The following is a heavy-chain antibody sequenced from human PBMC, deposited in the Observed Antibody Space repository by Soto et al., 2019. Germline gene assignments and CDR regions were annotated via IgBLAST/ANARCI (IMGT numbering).Heavy chain of an antibody. V-gene: IGHV3-23*01. Sequence: DVQLLESGGGLVQPEGSLRLSCVASGFSLRSFAMTWVRQAPGKGLEWVSAINGVGDNTFYAASVKGRFNISRDNTKNTVFLQMNSLRAEDTAIYFCTKRKYSNTGDLELWGRGTLVTVSS. CDR3: TKRKYSNTGDLEL. D-gene: IGHD3-16*01. CDR1: GFSLRSFA. J-gene: IGHJ2*01. CDR2: INGVGDNT.